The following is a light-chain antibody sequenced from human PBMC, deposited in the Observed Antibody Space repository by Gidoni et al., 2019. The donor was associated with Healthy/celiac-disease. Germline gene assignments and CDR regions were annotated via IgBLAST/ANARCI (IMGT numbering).Light chain of an antibody. J-gene: IGKJ1*01. CDR1: QRVSSSY. Sequence: FTPSPGTRSLSPGERATLSGRASQRVSSSYLAWYQQKPGQAPRLLIYGASSRATGIPDRLSGSGSGIGFTLTISRLASVVFAFYYCQQYGSSLPWTFGQGTKVEIK. CDR2: GAS. CDR3: QQYGSSLPWT. V-gene: IGKV3-20*01.